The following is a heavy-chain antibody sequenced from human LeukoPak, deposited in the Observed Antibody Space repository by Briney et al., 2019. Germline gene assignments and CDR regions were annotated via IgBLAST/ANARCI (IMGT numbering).Heavy chain of an antibody. CDR2: ISSSSSTI. V-gene: IGHV3-48*01. CDR3: ARDMRYCSSTSCYAADY. CDR1: GFTFSSYS. Sequence: GGSLRLSCAASGFTFSSYSMNWVRQAPGKGLEWVSYISSSSSTIYYADSVKGRFTISRDNAKNSLYLQMNSPRAEDTAVYYCARDMRYCSSTSCYAADYWGQGTLVTVSS. D-gene: IGHD2-2*01. J-gene: IGHJ4*02.